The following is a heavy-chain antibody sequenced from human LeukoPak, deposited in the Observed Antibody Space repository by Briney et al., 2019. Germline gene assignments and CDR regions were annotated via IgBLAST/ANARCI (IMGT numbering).Heavy chain of an antibody. CDR3: AKTHSSGWSSFDY. V-gene: IGHV3-23*01. D-gene: IGHD6-19*01. J-gene: IGHJ4*02. Sequence: GGTLRLSCAASGFTFSNYGMSWVRQAPGKGLEWVSAISGGGGSTYYADSVKGRFTISRDNSKNTLYLQMNSLRAEDTAVYYCAKTHSSGWSSFDYWGQGTLVTVSS. CDR2: ISGGGGST. CDR1: GFTFSNYG.